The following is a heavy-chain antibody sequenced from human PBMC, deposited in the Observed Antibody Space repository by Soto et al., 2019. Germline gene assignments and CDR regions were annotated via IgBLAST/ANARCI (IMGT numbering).Heavy chain of an antibody. CDR3: ALRGCIGGSCYGYFHH. CDR1: GFSLSTSGVG. CDR2: IYWDDDK. V-gene: IGHV2-5*02. D-gene: IGHD2-15*01. Sequence: QITLKESGPTLVKPTQTLTLTCTFSGFSLSTSGVGVGWIRQPPGKALEWLALIYWDDDKRYSPSLESRLTIFKDTSKNQVVLTMTNMDPVDTATYYCALRGCIGGSCYGYFHHWGQGTLVTVSS. J-gene: IGHJ1*01.